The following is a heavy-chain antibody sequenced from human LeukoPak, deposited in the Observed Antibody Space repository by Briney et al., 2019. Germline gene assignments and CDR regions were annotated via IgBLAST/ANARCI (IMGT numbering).Heavy chain of an antibody. Sequence: YPSETLSLTCTVSGDSMHTGDCYWSWIRQPPGKGQEWIGYIHYTGSTYYNPSLKSRVTISVDTSKNQFSLKLSSVTAADTAVYYCARDRYCSSTSCYHPSAAFDIWGQGTMVTVSS. CDR3: ARDRYCSSTSCYHPSAAFDI. V-gene: IGHV4-30-4*01. D-gene: IGHD2-2*01. J-gene: IGHJ3*02. CDR1: GDSMHTGDCY. CDR2: IHYTGST.